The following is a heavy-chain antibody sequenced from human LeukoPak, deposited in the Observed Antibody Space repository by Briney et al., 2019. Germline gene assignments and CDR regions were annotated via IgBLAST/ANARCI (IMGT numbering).Heavy chain of an antibody. D-gene: IGHD5-18*01. J-gene: IGHJ4*02. CDR1: GGSISSYY. CDR2: IYYSGST. V-gene: IGHV4-59*08. Sequence: TSETLSLTCTVSGGSISSYYWSWIRQPPGKGLEWIGYIYYSGSTNYNPSLKSRVTTSVDTSKNQFSLKLSSVTAADTAVYYCARRGYSYGYPFDYWGQGTLVTVSS. CDR3: ARRGYSYGYPFDY.